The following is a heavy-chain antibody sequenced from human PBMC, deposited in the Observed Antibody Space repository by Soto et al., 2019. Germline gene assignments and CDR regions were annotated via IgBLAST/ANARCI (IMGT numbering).Heavy chain of an antibody. CDR1: GGSISSYY. J-gene: IGHJ4*02. D-gene: IGHD3-10*01. CDR3: ARVIPSSSVFFDY. CDR2: IYYSGST. V-gene: IGHV4-59*01. Sequence: PSETLSLTCTVSGGSISSYYWSWIRQPPGKGLEWIGYIYYSGSTNYNPSLKSRVTISVDTSKNQFSLKLSSVTAADTAVYYCARVIPSSSVFFDYWGQGTLVTVSS.